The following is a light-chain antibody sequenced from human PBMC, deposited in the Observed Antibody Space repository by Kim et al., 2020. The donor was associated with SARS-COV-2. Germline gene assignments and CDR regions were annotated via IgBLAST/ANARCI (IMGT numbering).Light chain of an antibody. CDR1: RNIDDW. V-gene: IGKV1-5*03. CDR2: KAS. J-gene: IGKJ1*01. Sequence: ASEGDRGTITCRASRNIDDWVAWYQQKPGRAPKLLIYKASTLKSGVPPRFSGSGSGTEFTLSTSSLQPDDLATYYCKQYRSYPWTFGQGTKVDIK. CDR3: KQYRSYPWT.